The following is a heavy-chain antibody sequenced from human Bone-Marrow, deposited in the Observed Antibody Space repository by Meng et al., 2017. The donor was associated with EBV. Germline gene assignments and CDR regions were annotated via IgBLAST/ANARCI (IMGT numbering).Heavy chain of an antibody. CDR1: GYTFSTYA. V-gene: IGHV1-3*01. CDR3: ARDSSGDSRNFDP. Sequence: QGQVVQFGAEVKKPGASVKVSCKASGYTFSTYAIHWVRQAPGQRLEWMGWINVGNGDTKYSQKLQDRVTITRDTSASTAYMELRSLRSEDTAVYYCARDSSGDSRNFDPWGQGTLVTVSS. D-gene: IGHD3-22*01. J-gene: IGHJ5*02. CDR2: INVGNGDT.